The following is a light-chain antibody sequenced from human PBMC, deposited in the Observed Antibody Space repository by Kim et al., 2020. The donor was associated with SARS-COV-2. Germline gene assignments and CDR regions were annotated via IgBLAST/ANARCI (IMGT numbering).Light chain of an antibody. CDR2: GKN. J-gene: IGLJ2*01. Sequence: VALGQTVRITGQGHSLRIYYATWYQKKPGQAPILVIYGKNNRPSGIPDRFSGSSSGNTASLTITGTQAGDEADYYCNSRDSNDNVVFGGGTQLTVL. CDR1: SLRIYY. CDR3: NSRDSNDNVV. V-gene: IGLV3-19*01.